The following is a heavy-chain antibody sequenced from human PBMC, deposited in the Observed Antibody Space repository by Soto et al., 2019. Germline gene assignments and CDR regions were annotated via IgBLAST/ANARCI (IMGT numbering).Heavy chain of an antibody. CDR2: ISAFNGDT. D-gene: IGHD2-8*01. CDR1: GYTFTSYG. CDR3: AREAGWPRMVPYA. J-gene: IGHJ5*02. Sequence: QVQLVQSGTEVKKPGASVNVSCKAFGYTFTSYGFSWVRQVPGQGLEWLGGISAFNGDTQYAQTMKGRLTVTTDTSTTTVHMELRSLTPADTAVYYCAREAGWPRMVPYAWGQGTLVTVS. V-gene: IGHV1-18*04.